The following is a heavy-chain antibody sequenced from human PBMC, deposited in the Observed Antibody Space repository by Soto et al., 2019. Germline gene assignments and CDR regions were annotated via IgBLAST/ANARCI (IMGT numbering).Heavy chain of an antibody. V-gene: IGHV3-30*18. CDR3: AKGCYYDFWSGCFPFDY. CDR1: GFTFSSYG. Sequence: QVQLVESGGGVVQPGRSLRLSCAASGFTFSSYGMHWVRQAPGKGLEWVAVISYDGSNKYYADSVKGRFTISRDNSKNTLYLQMNSLRAEDTAVYYCAKGCYYDFWSGCFPFDYWGQGTLVTVSS. J-gene: IGHJ4*02. D-gene: IGHD3-3*01. CDR2: ISYDGSNK.